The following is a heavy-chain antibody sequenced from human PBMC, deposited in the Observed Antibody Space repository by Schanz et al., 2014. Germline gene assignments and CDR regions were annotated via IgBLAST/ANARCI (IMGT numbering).Heavy chain of an antibody. Sequence: QVQLVQSGAEVKKPGSPVKVSCKSSGGTFSSYTNSWVRQAPGQGLEWMGRIIPILGIANYAQNFQGRVTITADKSTSTAYMELTSLRSEDTAVYYCAGTYCSSTSCYTGYYYMDVWGKGTTVTVSS. V-gene: IGHV1-69*02. CDR3: AGTYCSSTSCYTGYYYMDV. CDR1: GGTFSSYT. CDR2: IIPILGIA. J-gene: IGHJ6*03. D-gene: IGHD2-2*02.